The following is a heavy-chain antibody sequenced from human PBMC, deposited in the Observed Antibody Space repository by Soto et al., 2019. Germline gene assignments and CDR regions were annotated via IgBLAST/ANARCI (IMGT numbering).Heavy chain of an antibody. Sequence: SETLSLTCTVSGGSISSGDYYCSWIRQPPGKGLEWIAYIHYSGSTYYNPSLKSRVTISVDTSKNQFSLKLSSVTAADTAVYYCARSRYSGSYFFDYWGQGILVTVSS. CDR2: IHYSGST. J-gene: IGHJ4*02. V-gene: IGHV4-30-4*01. D-gene: IGHD1-26*01. CDR3: ARSRYSGSYFFDY. CDR1: GGSISSGDYY.